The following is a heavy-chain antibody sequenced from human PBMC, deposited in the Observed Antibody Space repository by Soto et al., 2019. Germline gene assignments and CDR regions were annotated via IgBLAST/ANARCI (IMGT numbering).Heavy chain of an antibody. Sequence: GGSLRLSCEASGFTFGAFAMSWVRQAPGKGLEWVSAISASAVTTYYADSVKGRFTISRDNSKNLFLQMSSLRVEDTAMYYCVKDFPYFSYDFWNGHDSRGQRTLVTVSS. CDR3: VKDFPYFSYDFWNGHDS. CDR1: GFTFGAFA. V-gene: IGHV3-23*01. D-gene: IGHD3-3*01. CDR2: ISASAVTT. J-gene: IGHJ4*02.